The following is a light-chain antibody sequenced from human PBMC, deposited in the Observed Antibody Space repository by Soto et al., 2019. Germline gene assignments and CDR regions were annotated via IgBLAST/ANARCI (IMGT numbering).Light chain of an antibody. Sequence: EIVMTQSPATLSVSPGESATLSCRASQSISSELAWYQQKPGQLPRLLIYGASTRATGVPARFTGSGSGSDFTLTISGLQSEDFAVYDGHQCHKWPLTFGKGTMLEI. CDR1: QSISSE. CDR3: HQCHKWPLT. V-gene: IGKV3-15*01. CDR2: GAS. J-gene: IGKJ2*01.